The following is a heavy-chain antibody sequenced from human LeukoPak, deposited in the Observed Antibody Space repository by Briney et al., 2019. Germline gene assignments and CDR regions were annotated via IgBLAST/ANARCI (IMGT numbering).Heavy chain of an antibody. CDR2: VGDSGGVT. CDR3: AKIRAYTYDSGLDD. V-gene: IGHV3-23*01. Sequence: GGSLRLSCAASGFTFSSFAINWVRQAPGKGREWVSFVGDSGGVTNYADSVKGRFTISRVNSEHTVNLQMNSLRAEDTAVYYCAKIRAYTYDSGLDDWGQGTLVTVSS. J-gene: IGHJ4*02. D-gene: IGHD3-16*01. CDR1: GFTFSSFA.